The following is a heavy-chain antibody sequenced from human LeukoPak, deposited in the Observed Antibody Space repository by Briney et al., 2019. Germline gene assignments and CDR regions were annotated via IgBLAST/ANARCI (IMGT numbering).Heavy chain of an antibody. CDR1: GGTFSSYA. Sequence: SVKVSCKASGGTFSSYAISWVRQAPGQGLEWMGRIIPIFGIANYAQKFQGRVTITADKSTSSAYMELSSLRSEDTAVYYCARERDGYNYPGYFDYWGQGTLVTVSS. V-gene: IGHV1-69*04. J-gene: IGHJ4*02. CDR3: ARERDGYNYPGYFDY. CDR2: IIPIFGIA. D-gene: IGHD5-24*01.